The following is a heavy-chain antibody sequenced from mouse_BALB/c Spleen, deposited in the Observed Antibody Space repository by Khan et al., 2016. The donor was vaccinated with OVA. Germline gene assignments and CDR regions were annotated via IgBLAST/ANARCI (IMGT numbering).Heavy chain of an antibody. CDR1: GYSFTNYG. CDR2: INTYTGEP. J-gene: IGHJ1*01. D-gene: IGHD1-1*02. V-gene: IGHV9-3-1*01. Sequence: QIQLVQSGPEVKKPGETVKISCKASGYSFTNYGMNWVRQAPGKGLKWMGWINTYTGEPTYADDFKGRFAFSLETSASTAYLQINNLKNEDTATDFCSRGGYWYVDVWGAGTTVTVSS. CDR3: SRGGYWYVDV.